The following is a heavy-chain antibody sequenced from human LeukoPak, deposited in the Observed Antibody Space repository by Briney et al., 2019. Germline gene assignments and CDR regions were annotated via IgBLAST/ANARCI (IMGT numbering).Heavy chain of an antibody. Sequence: GGSLRLSCAASGFTFSSYAMSWVRQAPGKGLEWVSAISGSGGSTYYADSVKGRFTISRDNSKNTLYLQMNSLRAEDTAVYYCAREFFDGSGSYYNPMSDGNDYWGQGTLVTVSS. CDR3: AREFFDGSGSYYNPMSDGNDY. J-gene: IGHJ4*02. CDR2: ISGSGGST. CDR1: GFTFSSYA. V-gene: IGHV3-23*01. D-gene: IGHD3-10*01.